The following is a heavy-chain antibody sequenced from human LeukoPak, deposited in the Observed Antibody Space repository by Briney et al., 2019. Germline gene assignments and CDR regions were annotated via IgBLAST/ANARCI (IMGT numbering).Heavy chain of an antibody. D-gene: IGHD6-13*01. CDR3: ARVAAAGTSYFYYYMDV. Sequence: PGGSLRLSCAASGFTFCSNWMSWVGQAPGKGLEWVVNIKEGGSEKSYVASMKGRFTISRDNAKNSLYLQMNSLRAEDTAVYYCARVAAAGTSYFYYYMDVWAKGPRSPSP. J-gene: IGHJ6*03. V-gene: IGHV3-7*01. CDR1: GFTFCSNW. CDR2: IKEGGSEK.